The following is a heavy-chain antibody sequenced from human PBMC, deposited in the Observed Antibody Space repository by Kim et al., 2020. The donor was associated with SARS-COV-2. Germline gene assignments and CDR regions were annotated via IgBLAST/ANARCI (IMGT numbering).Heavy chain of an antibody. D-gene: IGHD3-22*01. CDR2: ISGSGGST. CDR1: GFTFSSYA. Sequence: GGSLRLSCAASGFTFSSYAMSWVRQAPGKGLEWVSAISGSGGSTYYADSVKGRFTISRDNSKNTLYLQMNSLRAEDTAVYYCAKDPYYDSSGYYVPARGNDYWGQGTLVTVSS. CDR3: AKDPYYDSSGYYVPARGNDY. V-gene: IGHV3-23*01. J-gene: IGHJ4*02.